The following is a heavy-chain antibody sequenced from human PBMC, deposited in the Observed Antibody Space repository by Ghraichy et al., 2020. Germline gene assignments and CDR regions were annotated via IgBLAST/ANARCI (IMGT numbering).Heavy chain of an antibody. Sequence: SETLSLTCAVYGDSFSVYYWSWIRQPPGKGLEWIGKIDHTGSTTYNPSLKSRVTISVDTSKNQFSLKLSSVTAADTAVYYCARGFRRRGGYDEYNAFDFWCQGTLVSVSA. J-gene: IGHJ4*02. V-gene: IGHV4-34*01. CDR1: GDSFSVYY. CDR3: ARGFRRRGGYDEYNAFDF. D-gene: IGHD5-24*01. CDR2: IDHTGST.